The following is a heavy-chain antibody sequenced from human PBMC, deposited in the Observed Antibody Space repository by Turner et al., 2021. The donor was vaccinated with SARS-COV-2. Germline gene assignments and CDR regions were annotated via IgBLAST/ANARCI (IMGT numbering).Heavy chain of an antibody. D-gene: IGHD1-1*01. CDR2: INHAGST. Sequence: QVQLQPWGAGLFKPWDTLSPTWAVYGGSFSGYYWSLIRQAPGKGLEWIGEINHAGSTNYYQSLKSLVTISVDTSKNQFFRKLSSVTAADTAVYYCARGIWSLWYFDLWGRGTLVTVSS. J-gene: IGHJ2*01. CDR1: GGSFSGYY. V-gene: IGHV4-34*01. CDR3: ARGIWSLWYFDL.